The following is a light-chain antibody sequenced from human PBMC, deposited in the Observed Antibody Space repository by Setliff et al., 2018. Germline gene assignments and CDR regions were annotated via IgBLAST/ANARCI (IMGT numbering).Light chain of an antibody. CDR1: SSNIGAGYD. J-gene: IGLJ1*01. Sequence: QSALAQPPSVSGAPGQRVTISCTGSSSNIGAGYDVHWYQQLPGTAPKLLIYGNNNRPSGVPDRFSGSKSGTSASLAITGLQAEDEADYYCQSYDSSLSGPYVFGTGTRSPS. CDR3: QSYDSSLSGPYV. CDR2: GNN. V-gene: IGLV1-40*01.